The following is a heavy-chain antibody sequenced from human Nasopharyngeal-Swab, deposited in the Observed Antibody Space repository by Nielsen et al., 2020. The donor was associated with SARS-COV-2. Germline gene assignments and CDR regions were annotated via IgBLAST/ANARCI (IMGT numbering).Heavy chain of an antibody. Sequence: GSLRLSCAVSSGSISSNNWWSWVRQPPGKGLEWIGEIYHSGSTNYNPSLKSRVTISVDTSKNQFSLKLSSVTAADTAVYYCARKGRSYYYGSGSYDYWGQGTLVTVSS. CDR3: ARKGRSYYYGSGSYDY. D-gene: IGHD3-10*01. V-gene: IGHV4-4*02. J-gene: IGHJ4*02. CDR1: SGSISSNNW. CDR2: IYHSGST.